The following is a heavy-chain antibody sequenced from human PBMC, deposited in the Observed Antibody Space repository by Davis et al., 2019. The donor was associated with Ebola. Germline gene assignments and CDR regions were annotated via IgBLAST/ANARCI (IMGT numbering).Heavy chain of an antibody. V-gene: IGHV1-18*01. CDR3: ARDTGMVTGYYEDV. CDR1: GYTFTRYG. CDR2: ISAYNGNT. Sequence: AASVKVSCKASGYTFTRYGISWVRQAPGQGLEWMGWISAYNGNTNYAQNLQGRVTMTTDTSTSTAYMELRNLRSEDTAVYYCARDTGMVTGYYEDVWGQGTTVTVSS. D-gene: IGHD3-10*01. J-gene: IGHJ6*03.